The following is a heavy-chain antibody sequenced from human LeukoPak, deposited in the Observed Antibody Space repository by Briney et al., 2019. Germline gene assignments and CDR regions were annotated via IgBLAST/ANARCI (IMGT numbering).Heavy chain of an antibody. CDR2: INHSGST. CDR3: ARGLYDFWSGYYIAWFDP. V-gene: IGHV4-34*01. Sequence: SETLSLTCAVYGGSFSGYYWSWIRQPPGKWLEWIGEINHSGSTNYNPSLKSRVTISVDTSKNQFSLKLSSVTAADTPVYYCARGLYDFWSGYYIAWFDPWGQGTLVTVSS. CDR1: GGSFSGYY. J-gene: IGHJ5*02. D-gene: IGHD3-3*01.